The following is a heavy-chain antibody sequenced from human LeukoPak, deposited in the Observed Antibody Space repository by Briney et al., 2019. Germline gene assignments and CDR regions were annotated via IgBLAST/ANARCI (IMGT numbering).Heavy chain of an antibody. D-gene: IGHD1-26*01. CDR1: GGTFSSYA. V-gene: IGHV1-69*04. Sequence: AASVKVSCKASGGTFSSYAISWVRQAPGQGLEWMGRIIPILGIANYAQKFQGRVTITADKSTSTAYMELSSLRSEDTAVYYCAREINGMVAERVLDYWGEGTLVTVSS. J-gene: IGHJ4*02. CDR2: IIPILGIA. CDR3: AREINGMVAERVLDY.